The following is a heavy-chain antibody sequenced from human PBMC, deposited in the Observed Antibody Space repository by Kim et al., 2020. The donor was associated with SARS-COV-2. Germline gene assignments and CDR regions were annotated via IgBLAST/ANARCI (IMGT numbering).Heavy chain of an antibody. Sequence: NHEGSVKRYVDSEKGRLTISRDNAKNSLYLQMNTLGAEDTALYYCTTGTTYWGQGILVTVSS. V-gene: IGHV3-7*03. CDR2: NHEGSVK. J-gene: IGHJ4*02. CDR3: TTGTTY.